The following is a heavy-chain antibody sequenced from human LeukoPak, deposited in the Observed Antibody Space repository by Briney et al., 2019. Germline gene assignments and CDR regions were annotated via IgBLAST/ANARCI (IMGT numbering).Heavy chain of an antibody. J-gene: IGHJ3*02. CDR3: AKDRDDYVWGNYLGAFDM. CDR2: IYYSGST. V-gene: IGHV4-59*01. D-gene: IGHD3-16*01. Sequence: SETLSLTCTVSGGSLSSYYWSWIRQPPGKGLEWIGYIYYSGSTNYNPSLRSRVTISVDTSKNQFSLKLSSVTAADTAVYYCAKDRDDYVWGNYLGAFDMWGQGTMVPVSS. CDR1: GGSLSSYY.